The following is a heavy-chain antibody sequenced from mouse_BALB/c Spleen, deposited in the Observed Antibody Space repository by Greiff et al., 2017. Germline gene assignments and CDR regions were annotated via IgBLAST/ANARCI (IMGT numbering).Heavy chain of an antibody. CDR1: GFTFSSYA. J-gene: IGHJ2*01. D-gene: IGHD2-1*01. CDR3: ARGRAMVTFFDY. CDR2: ISSGGST. Sequence: EVQGVESGGGLVKPGGSLKLSCAASGFTFSSYAMSWVRQTPEKRLEWVASISSGGSTYYPDSVKGRFTISRDNARNILYLQMSSLRSEDTAMYYCARGRAMVTFFDYWGQGTTLTVSS. V-gene: IGHV5-6-5*01.